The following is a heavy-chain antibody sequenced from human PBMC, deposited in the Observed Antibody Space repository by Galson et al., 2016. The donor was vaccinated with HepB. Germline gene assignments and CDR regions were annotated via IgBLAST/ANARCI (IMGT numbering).Heavy chain of an antibody. J-gene: IGHJ4*02. CDR2: ISWNGDIL. D-gene: IGHD6-13*01. V-gene: IGHV3-9*01. CDR1: GFSFDDYA. CDR3: TKESRGVLGTN. Sequence: SLRLSCAASGFSFDDYAMHWVRQGPGKGLEWVSGISWNGDILDYADSVKGRFTIPRDNAKRSLYLQMNSLRDEDTAFYYCTKESRGVLGTNWGQGTLVTVSS.